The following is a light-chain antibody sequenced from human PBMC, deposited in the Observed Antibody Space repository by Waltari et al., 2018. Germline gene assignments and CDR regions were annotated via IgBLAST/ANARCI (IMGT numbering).Light chain of an antibody. Sequence: EIVLTQSPGTLSLSPGERASLPCRASQIISTSYLAWYQQKPGQAPRPLIYDASRRATGIPDRFSGSGSGTDFTLTISRLEPEDFAVYYCQKYGSTPRPFGGGTKVEIK. J-gene: IGKJ4*01. CDR3: QKYGSTPRP. V-gene: IGKV3-20*01. CDR2: DAS. CDR1: QIISTSY.